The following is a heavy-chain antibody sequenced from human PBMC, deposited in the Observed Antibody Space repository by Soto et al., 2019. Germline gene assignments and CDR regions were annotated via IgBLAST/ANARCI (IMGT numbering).Heavy chain of an antibody. CDR2: ISSSGGST. CDR1: GFTFSTYA. CDR3: AKYQPMTQPRPYFDY. V-gene: IGHV3-23*01. D-gene: IGHD3-22*01. Sequence: GGSLRLSCAASGFTFSTYAMSWVRQAPGKGLGRVSAISSSGGSTFYADSVKGRFTISRDNSRNTLYLQMNSLRAEDTAIYYCAKYQPMTQPRPYFDYWGQGTLVTVSS. J-gene: IGHJ4*02.